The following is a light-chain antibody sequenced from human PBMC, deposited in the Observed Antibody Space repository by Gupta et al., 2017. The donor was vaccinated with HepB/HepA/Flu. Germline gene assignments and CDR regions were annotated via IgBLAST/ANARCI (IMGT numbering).Light chain of an antibody. V-gene: IGKV1-9*01. Sequence: DIQLTQSPSFLSASVGDRVTITCRASQGISTYLAWYQQEPGKAPKLLIYAASTLQSGVPSRFSGSGSGTEFTLTISSLQPEDFATYYCQHLHSYPPLTFGQGTRLEIK. CDR1: QGISTY. CDR2: AAS. CDR3: QHLHSYPPLT. J-gene: IGKJ5*01.